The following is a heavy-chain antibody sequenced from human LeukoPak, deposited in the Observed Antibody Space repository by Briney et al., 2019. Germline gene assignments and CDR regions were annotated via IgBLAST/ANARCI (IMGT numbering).Heavy chain of an antibody. D-gene: IGHD6-19*01. J-gene: IGHJ2*01. V-gene: IGHV1-18*01. CDR2: ISAYNGNT. Sequence: ASVKVSCKAPGYTFTSYGISWVRQAPGQGLEWMGWISAYNGNTNYAQKLQGRVTMTTDTSTSTAYMELRSLRSDDTAVYYCARDHLIAVAGVYWCFDLWGRGTLVTVSS. CDR1: GYTFTSYG. CDR3: ARDHLIAVAGVYWCFDL.